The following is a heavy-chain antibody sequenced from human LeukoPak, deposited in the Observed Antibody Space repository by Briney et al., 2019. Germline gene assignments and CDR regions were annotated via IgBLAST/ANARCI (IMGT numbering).Heavy chain of an antibody. Sequence: PGGSLIHSCAASVFGFSSYSIGWVRHAPWKGLEWVSDISDSGGSTYYADSVKGRFTISRDNSKNTLYLQMNSLRAEDTAVYCCAKDRGRNSGYSMDVWGQGTTVTVSS. V-gene: IGHV3-23*01. CDR2: ISDSGGST. D-gene: IGHD1-26*01. J-gene: IGHJ6*03. CDR3: AKDRGRNSGYSMDV. CDR1: VFGFSSYS.